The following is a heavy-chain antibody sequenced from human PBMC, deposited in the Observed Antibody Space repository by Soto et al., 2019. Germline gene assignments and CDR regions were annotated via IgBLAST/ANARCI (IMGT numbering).Heavy chain of an antibody. CDR2: VSTSFTTS. CDR1: GVSFNNYG. D-gene: IGHD3-10*01. CDR3: ARVVYYGAGCYYPYGMDL. J-gene: IGHJ6*04. V-gene: IGHV1-69*19. Sequence: QVQLVQSGAEVKKPGSSVKVSCKTSGVSFNNYGIGWVRQAPGHGLEWMGGVSTSFTTSNYARKFQGGISITADAATGTVNMELSSLTSEDTAQYYCARVVYYGAGCYYPYGMDLGGEGTTVTVSS.